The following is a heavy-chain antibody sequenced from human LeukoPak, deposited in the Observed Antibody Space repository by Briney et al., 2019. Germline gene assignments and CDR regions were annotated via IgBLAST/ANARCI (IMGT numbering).Heavy chain of an antibody. D-gene: IGHD3-10*01. CDR1: GGSFSGYY. CDR3: ARVRSYYYYMDV. CDR2: INHSGST. Sequence: PSETLSLTCAVYGGSFSGYYGSWIRQPPGKGLEWIGEINHSGSTNYNPSLKSRVTISVDTSKNQFSLKLSSVTAADTAVYYCARVRSYYYYMDVWGKGTTVTVSS. J-gene: IGHJ6*03. V-gene: IGHV4-34*01.